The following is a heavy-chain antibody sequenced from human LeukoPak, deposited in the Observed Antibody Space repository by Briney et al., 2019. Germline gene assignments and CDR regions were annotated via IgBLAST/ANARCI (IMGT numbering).Heavy chain of an antibody. CDR2: IYYSGST. CDR1: GGSISSYY. CDR3: ARHVQGSGSYYKHNWFDP. J-gene: IGHJ5*02. D-gene: IGHD3-10*01. Sequence: SETLSLTCTGSGGSISSYYWSWIRQPPGKGLEWIGYIYYSGSTNYNPSLKSRVTISVDTSKNQFSLKLSSVTAADTAVYYCARHVQGSGSYYKHNWFDPWGQGTLVTVSS. V-gene: IGHV4-59*08.